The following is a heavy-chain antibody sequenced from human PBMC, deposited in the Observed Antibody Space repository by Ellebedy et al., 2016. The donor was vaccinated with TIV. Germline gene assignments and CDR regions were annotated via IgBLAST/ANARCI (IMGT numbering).Heavy chain of an antibody. V-gene: IGHV3-48*02. Sequence: GESLKISCAASGFSFSSYSMNWVRQAPGEGLEWVSYISSGSSTIYYADSVKGRFTISRDSAKNSLYLQMNSLIDEDTAVYYCARDRVALDYWGQGALVTVSS. CDR2: ISSGSSTI. CDR1: GFSFSSYS. CDR3: ARDRVALDY. J-gene: IGHJ4*02.